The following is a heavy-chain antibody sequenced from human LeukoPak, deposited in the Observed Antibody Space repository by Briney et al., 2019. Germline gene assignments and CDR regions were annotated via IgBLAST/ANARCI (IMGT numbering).Heavy chain of an antibody. Sequence: QTGGSLRLSCAASGFTFSSYSMNWVRQAPGKGLEWVSYISSSSTIYYADSVKGRFTISRDNAKNSLYLQMNSLRAEDTAVYYCARGRGHDFWSGYNDYWGQGTLVTVSS. V-gene: IGHV3-48*01. D-gene: IGHD3-3*01. CDR1: GFTFSSYS. CDR2: ISSSSTI. CDR3: ARGRGHDFWSGYNDY. J-gene: IGHJ4*02.